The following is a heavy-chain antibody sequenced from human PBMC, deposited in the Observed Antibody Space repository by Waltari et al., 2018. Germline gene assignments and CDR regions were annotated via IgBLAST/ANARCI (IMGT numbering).Heavy chain of an antibody. J-gene: IGHJ6*03. Sequence: EVQLLESGGGLVQHGGSLRLSCAASGFTFSSYAVRGVRQPAGKGLEWVSVIYSGGSTYYADSVKGRFTISRDNSKNTLYLQMNSLRAEDTAVYYCAAGSGYYYYYYYYMDVWGKGTTVTVSS. D-gene: IGHD3-22*01. V-gene: IGHV3-23*03. CDR3: AAGSGYYYYYYYYMDV. CDR2: IYSGGST. CDR1: GFTFSSYA.